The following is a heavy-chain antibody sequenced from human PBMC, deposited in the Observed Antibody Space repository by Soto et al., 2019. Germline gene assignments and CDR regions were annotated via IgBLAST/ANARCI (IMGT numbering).Heavy chain of an antibody. CDR3: AGSGSYYGVAYFPLDY. Sequence: GGSLRLSCAASGFTFSSYWMSWVRQAPGKGLEWVANIKQDGSEKYYVDSVKGRFTISRDNAKNSLYLQMNSLRAEDTAVYYCAGSGSYYGVAYFPLDYWGQGTLVTVSS. D-gene: IGHD1-26*01. CDR2: IKQDGSEK. J-gene: IGHJ4*02. V-gene: IGHV3-7*01. CDR1: GFTFSSYW.